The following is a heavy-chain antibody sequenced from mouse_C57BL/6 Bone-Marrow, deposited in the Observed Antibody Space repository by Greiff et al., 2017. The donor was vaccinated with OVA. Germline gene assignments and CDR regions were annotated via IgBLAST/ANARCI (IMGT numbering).Heavy chain of an antibody. CDR3: ARQGDGYFAY. V-gene: IGHV5-12*01. CDR2: ISNGGGST. CDR1: GFTFSDYY. Sequence: EVMLVESGGGLVQPGGSLKLSCAASGFTFSDYYMYWVRQTPEKRLEWVAYISNGGGSTYYPDTVKGRFTISRDNAKNTLYLQMSRLKSEDTAMYYCARQGDGYFAYWGQGTLVTVSA. J-gene: IGHJ3*01. D-gene: IGHD2-3*01.